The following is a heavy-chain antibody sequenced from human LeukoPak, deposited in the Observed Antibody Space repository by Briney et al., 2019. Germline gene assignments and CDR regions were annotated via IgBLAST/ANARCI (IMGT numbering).Heavy chain of an antibody. Sequence: GGSLRLSCAASGFTFSSYGMHWVRQAPGKGLEWVAFIRYDGSNKYYADSMKGRFTISRDNSKNTLYLQMNNLRAEDTTMYYCAKDMCPSTSCYGTFDYWGQGTLVTVSS. CDR1: GFTFSSYG. V-gene: IGHV3-30*02. CDR3: AKDMCPSTSCYGTFDY. D-gene: IGHD2-2*01. J-gene: IGHJ4*02. CDR2: IRYDGSNK.